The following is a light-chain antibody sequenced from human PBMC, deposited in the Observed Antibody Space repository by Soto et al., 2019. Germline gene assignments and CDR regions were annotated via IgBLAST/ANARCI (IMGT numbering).Light chain of an antibody. J-gene: IGKJ1*01. V-gene: IGKV3-20*01. CDR2: GAS. CDR1: QSVSSSY. CDR3: QQYGSSPKT. Sequence: EIVLTQSPGTLSLSPGERATLSCRASQSVSSSYLAWYQQKPGQAPRLLIYGASSRATGIPDRFSGSGSGTYFILTISRLAPEDFAVYYWQQYGSSPKTFGQGTKVEIK.